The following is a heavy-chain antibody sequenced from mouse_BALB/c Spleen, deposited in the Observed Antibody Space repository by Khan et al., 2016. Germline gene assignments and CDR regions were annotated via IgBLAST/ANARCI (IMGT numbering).Heavy chain of an antibody. CDR1: GYTFTNYG. J-gene: IGHJ4*01. Sequence: QIQLVQSGPELAKPGETVKISCKASGYTFTNYGINWVKQAPGKGLKWMGWINTYTGEPTYADDFKGRFAFSLETSASTAYLQINNLKNEDTSTYFCERLGRGYAMDYWGQGTSVTVSS. CDR3: ERLGRGYAMDY. V-gene: IGHV9-3-1*01. CDR2: INTYTGEP.